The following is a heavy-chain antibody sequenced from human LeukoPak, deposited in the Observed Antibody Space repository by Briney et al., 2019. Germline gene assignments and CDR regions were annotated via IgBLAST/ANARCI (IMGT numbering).Heavy chain of an antibody. CDR3: ARRSPVLRYFDWHPNLHRLPTKQDLFDP. J-gene: IGHJ5*02. Sequence: SETLSLTCTVSGGSINNYYWSWIRQPAGKGLEWIGLIYSSGSTSYNPSLKSRGTISLDTTKNQFYLKLSSVTAAGTAVYYCARRSPVLRYFDWHPNLHRLPTKQDLFDPWGQGTLVTVSS. CDR1: GGSINNYY. CDR2: IYSSGST. D-gene: IGHD3-9*01. V-gene: IGHV4-4*07.